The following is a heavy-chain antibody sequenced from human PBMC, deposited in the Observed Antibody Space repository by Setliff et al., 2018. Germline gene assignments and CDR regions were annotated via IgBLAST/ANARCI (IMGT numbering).Heavy chain of an antibody. D-gene: IGHD6-6*01. J-gene: IGHJ4*02. CDR1: GDSISSRRNY. Sequence: PSETLSLTCTVSGDSISSRRNYWGWFRQPAGKELEWIGQIYTSWSTNYNPSLKSRVTISLDTSKNQFSLKVISMTAADTAVYYCARGRNIAARLLDSWGQGTLVTVSS. V-gene: IGHV4-61*09. CDR2: IYTSWST. CDR3: ARGRNIAARLLDS.